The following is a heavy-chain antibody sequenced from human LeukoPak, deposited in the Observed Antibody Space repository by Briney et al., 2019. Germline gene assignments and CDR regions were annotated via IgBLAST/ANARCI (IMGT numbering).Heavy chain of an antibody. CDR3: ARDPGYSYAVDY. Sequence: ASVKVSCKASGYTFTGHYLHWVRQAPGQGLEWMGRINPNTGVTEYVQKFQGRVTMTRDTSISTAYVELNRLRSDDTAIYYCARDPGYSYAVDYWGQGTLVTVSS. CDR2: INPNTGVT. D-gene: IGHD5-18*01. J-gene: IGHJ4*02. CDR1: GYTFTGHY. V-gene: IGHV1-2*06.